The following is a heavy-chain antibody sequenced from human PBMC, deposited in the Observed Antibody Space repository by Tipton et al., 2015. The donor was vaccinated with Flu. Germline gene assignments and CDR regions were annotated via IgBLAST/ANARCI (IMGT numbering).Heavy chain of an antibody. J-gene: IGHJ3*02. CDR1: GFTFSSYW. CDR3: ARPVPGTRGAFDI. CDR2: IKQDGSEK. V-gene: IGHV3-7*01. D-gene: IGHD3-10*01. Sequence: SLRLSCAASGFTFSSYWMSWVRQAPGKGLEWVANIKQDGSEKYYVDSVKGRFTISRDNAKNSLYLQMNSLRAEDTAVYYCARPVPGTRGAFDIWGQGTVVTVSS.